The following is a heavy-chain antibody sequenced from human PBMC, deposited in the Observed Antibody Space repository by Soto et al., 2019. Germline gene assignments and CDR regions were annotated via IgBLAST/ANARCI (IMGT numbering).Heavy chain of an antibody. CDR2: IFYSGGT. CDR1: GGSILDSTYY. Sequence: QLLLQESGPGLVKPSETLSLTCTVSGGSILDSTYYWAWIRQSPGKGLEWIGTIFYSGGTFYTPSLKRRVTASVDTSNNQFSLKLSSVTAAAPAVYCFARQASGYYYGWFDPWGQGTLVTVSS. V-gene: IGHV4-39*01. CDR3: ARQASGYYYGWFDP. J-gene: IGHJ5*02. D-gene: IGHD3-22*01.